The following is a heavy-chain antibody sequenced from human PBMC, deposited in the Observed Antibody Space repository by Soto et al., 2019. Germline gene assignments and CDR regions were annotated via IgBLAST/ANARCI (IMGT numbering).Heavy chain of an antibody. CDR1: GFNFTSSG. CDR3: AKDRGTYHKLHWYFDL. D-gene: IGHD3-16*01. J-gene: IGHJ2*01. V-gene: IGHV3-30*18. Sequence: PGGSLRLSCAASGFNFTSSGIHWVRQPPGKGLEWLAVISNAGNEKYYADSVRGRFTISRDNSKNTLYLQMTGLRPEYTAVYYCAKDRGTYHKLHWYFDLWGRGSLVTVSS. CDR2: ISNAGNEK.